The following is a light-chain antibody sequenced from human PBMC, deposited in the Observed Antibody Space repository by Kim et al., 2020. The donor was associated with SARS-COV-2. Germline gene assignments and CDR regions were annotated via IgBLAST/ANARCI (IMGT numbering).Light chain of an antibody. V-gene: IGLV2-14*01. Sequence: QSVLTQPASVSGSPGQSITISCTGTSSDVGGYNYVSWYQQHPGKAPKVMIYDVSKRPSGVSNRFSGSKSGNTASLTISGLQAEDEADYYCSSYTSSSTYVFGTGTKDTVL. CDR2: DVS. CDR1: SSDVGGYNY. J-gene: IGLJ1*01. CDR3: SSYTSSSTYV.